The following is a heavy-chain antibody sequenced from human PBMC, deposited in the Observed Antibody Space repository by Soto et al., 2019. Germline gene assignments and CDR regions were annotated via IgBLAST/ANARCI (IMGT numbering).Heavy chain of an antibody. J-gene: IGHJ6*02. V-gene: IGHV1-3*01. CDR1: GYTFTSYA. CDR3: ARSGAPDYYYYYGMDV. Sequence: ASVKVSCKASGYTFTSYAMHWLRQAPGQRLEWMGWINAGNGNTKYSQKFQGRVTITRDTSASTAYMELSSLRSEDTAVYYCARSGAPDYYYYYGMDVWGQGTTVTVSS. CDR2: INAGNGNT. D-gene: IGHD1-26*01.